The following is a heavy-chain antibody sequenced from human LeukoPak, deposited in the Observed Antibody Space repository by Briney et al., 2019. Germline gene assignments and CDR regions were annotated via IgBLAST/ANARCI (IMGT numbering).Heavy chain of an antibody. CDR2: ISGSGGST. J-gene: IGHJ4*02. D-gene: IGHD7-27*01. V-gene: IGHV3-23*01. CDR1: GFTFSSYA. Sequence: GGSLRLSCAASGFTFSSYAMSWVRQAPGKGLEWVSAISGSGGSTYYADSVKGRFTISRDNSENTLYLQMNSRRAEDTAVYYCAKARSGSWLDYWGQGTLVTVSS. CDR3: AKARSGSWLDY.